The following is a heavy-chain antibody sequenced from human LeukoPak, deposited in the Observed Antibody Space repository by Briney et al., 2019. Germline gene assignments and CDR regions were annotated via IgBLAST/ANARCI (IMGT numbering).Heavy chain of an antibody. CDR3: ARDRDYYDSSGYSEDAFDI. CDR1: GDSVSSNSAA. CDR2: TYYRSKWYN. D-gene: IGHD3-22*01. Sequence: SQTLSLTCAISGDSVSSNSAAWNWIRQSPSRGLEWLGRTYYRSKWYNDYAVSVKSRITINPDTSKNQFSLQLNSVTPEDTAVYYCARDRDYYDSSGYSEDAFDIWGQGTMVTVSS. V-gene: IGHV6-1*01. J-gene: IGHJ3*02.